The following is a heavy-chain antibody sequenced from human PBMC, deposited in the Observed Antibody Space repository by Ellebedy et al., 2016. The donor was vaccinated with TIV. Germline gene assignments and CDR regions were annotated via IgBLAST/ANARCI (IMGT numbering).Heavy chain of an antibody. Sequence: GEFLKISCAASGFTFSRYAIGWVRQAPGKGLEWVSGIVGSGAQKYADSVKGRFTISRDNSKGTVDLQMNSRRVEDTAVYFCAKDRTPGDGYWVFDDWGQGTLVTVSS. D-gene: IGHD5-18*01. V-gene: IGHV3-23*01. J-gene: IGHJ4*02. CDR2: IVGSGA. CDR3: AKDRTPGDGYWVFDD. CDR1: GFTFSRYA.